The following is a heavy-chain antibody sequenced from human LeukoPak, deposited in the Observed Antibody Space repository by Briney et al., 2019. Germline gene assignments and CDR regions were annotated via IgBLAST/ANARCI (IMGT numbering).Heavy chain of an antibody. CDR2: IYHSGSN. CDR3: ARLDTTMVYFEY. CDR1: GYSISSGYY. J-gene: IGHJ4*02. V-gene: IGHV4-38-2*02. Sequence: SETLSLTCTVSGYSISSGYYWGWIRQPPGKGLEWIGSIYHSGSNYYNPSLKSRVSISADTSKNQFSLKLNSVTAADTAVYYCARLDTTMVYFEYWGQGTLVTVSS. D-gene: IGHD5-18*01.